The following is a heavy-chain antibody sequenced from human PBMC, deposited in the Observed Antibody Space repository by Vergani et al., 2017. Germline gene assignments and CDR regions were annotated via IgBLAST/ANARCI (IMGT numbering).Heavy chain of an antibody. CDR2: IIPIFGTA. CDR1: GGTFSSYA. D-gene: IGHD3-3*01. CDR3: ARDESRGGFLEWSHNWFDP. Sequence: QVQLVQSGAEVKKPGSSVKVSCKASGGTFSSYAISWVRQAPGQGLEWMGGIIPIFGTANYAQKFQGRVTITADESTSTAYMELSSLRSEDTAVYYCARDESRGGFLEWSHNWFDPWGQGTLVTVSS. V-gene: IGHV1-69*01. J-gene: IGHJ5*02.